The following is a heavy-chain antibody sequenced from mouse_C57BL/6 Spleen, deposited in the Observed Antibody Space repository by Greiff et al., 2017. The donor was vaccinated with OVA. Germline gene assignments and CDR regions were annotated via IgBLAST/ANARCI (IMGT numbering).Heavy chain of an antibody. CDR1: GYTFTSYW. CDR2: IHPNSGST. J-gene: IGHJ2*01. V-gene: IGHV1-64*01. D-gene: IGHD2-2*01. CDR3: ARSTMVTKPDY. Sequence: QVQLQQPGAELVKPGVSVKLSCKASGYTFTSYWMHWVKQRPGQGLEWIGMIHPNSGSTNYNEKFKSKATLTVDKSSSTAYMQLSSLTSEDSAVYNCARSTMVTKPDYWGQGTTLTVSS.